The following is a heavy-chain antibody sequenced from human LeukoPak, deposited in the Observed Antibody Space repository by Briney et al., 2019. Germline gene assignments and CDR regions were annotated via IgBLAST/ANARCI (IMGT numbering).Heavy chain of an antibody. D-gene: IGHD3-16*01. Sequence: SETLSLTCTVSGGSISSYYWSWIRQPPGKGLEWIAYINYSGSTNYNPSLKSRVTISVDTSKAQFSLRLSSVTAADTAVYYCARHSRSRRLYYFDYWGQGTLVTVSS. CDR3: ARHSRSRRLYYFDY. V-gene: IGHV4-59*08. CDR1: GGSISSYY. J-gene: IGHJ4*02. CDR2: INYSGST.